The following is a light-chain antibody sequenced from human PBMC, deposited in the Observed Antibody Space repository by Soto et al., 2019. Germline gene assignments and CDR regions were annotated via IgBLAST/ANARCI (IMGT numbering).Light chain of an antibody. Sequence: QSVLTQPPSASGTPGQRVTISCSGSSSNIGSNYVYWYQQLPGTAPKLLIYRNIQRPSGVPDRFSGSKSGTSASLAISGLRSEDEADYYCAAWDDSLSGPHWVFGGGTKLTVL. CDR2: RNI. CDR1: SSNIGSNY. CDR3: AAWDDSLSGPHWV. V-gene: IGLV1-47*01. J-gene: IGLJ3*02.